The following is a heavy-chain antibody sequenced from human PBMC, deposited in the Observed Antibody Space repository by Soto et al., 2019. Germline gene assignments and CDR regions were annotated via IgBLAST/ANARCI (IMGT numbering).Heavy chain of an antibody. Sequence: QVQLVQSGAEVKKPGSSVKVSCKASGGTFSSYAISWVRQAPGQGLEWMGGIIPIFGTANYAQKFQGRVTITADESTSTDYMELSSLRSKDTAVYYCARGRYCSGGSCYYGVYYYYGMDVWGQGPTVTVSS. CDR1: GGTFSSYA. J-gene: IGHJ6*02. D-gene: IGHD2-15*01. CDR2: IIPIFGTA. V-gene: IGHV1-69*12. CDR3: ARGRYCSGGSCYYGVYYYYGMDV.